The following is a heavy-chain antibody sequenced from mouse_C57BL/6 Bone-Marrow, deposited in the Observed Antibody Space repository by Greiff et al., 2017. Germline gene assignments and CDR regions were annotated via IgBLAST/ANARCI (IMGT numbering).Heavy chain of an antibody. CDR1: GFTFTDYY. V-gene: IGHV7-3*01. CDR2: IRNKANGYTT. Sequence: EVQVVESGGGLVQPGGSLSLSCAASGFTFTDYYMSWVRQPPGKALEWLGFIRNKANGYTTEYSASVKGRFTISRDNSQSILYRQMNALRAEDSATYYCARSHAMDYWGQGTSVTVSS. CDR3: ARSHAMDY. J-gene: IGHJ4*01.